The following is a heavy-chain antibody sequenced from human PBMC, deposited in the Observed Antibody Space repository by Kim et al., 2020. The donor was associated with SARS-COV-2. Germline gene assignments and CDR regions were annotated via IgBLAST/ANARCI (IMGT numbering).Heavy chain of an antibody. V-gene: IGHV3-30*02. J-gene: IGHJ4*02. D-gene: IGHD2-21*02. CDR3: AKLAWWGGDCYSFDY. Sequence: YSVKGRFTISRDNSKNPLYLQMNSLRAEDTAVYDCAKLAWWGGDCYSFDYWGQGTLVTVSS.